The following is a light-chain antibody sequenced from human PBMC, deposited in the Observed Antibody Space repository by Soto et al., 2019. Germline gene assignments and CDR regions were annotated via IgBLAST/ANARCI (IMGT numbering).Light chain of an antibody. CDR3: PQYNKGPCS. V-gene: IGKV3-15*01. Sequence: EIVMTQSPGTLSVSPGERATLTCRAGQGGTTNFAGDQQKSGQSPRLLIDDVSIRATGGPARFSGPGSETDFTLTSSGLQSEDSAVYLCPQYNKGPCSFGQGTRLEIK. J-gene: IGKJ5*01. CDR2: DVS. CDR1: QGGTTN.